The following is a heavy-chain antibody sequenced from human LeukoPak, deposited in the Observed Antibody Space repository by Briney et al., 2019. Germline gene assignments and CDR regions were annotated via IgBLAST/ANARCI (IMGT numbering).Heavy chain of an antibody. Sequence: GGSLRLSCAASGFTFSSTWMSWVRQAPGKGLEWVSNIKEDGGEKNYVDSVKGRFIISRDNVKNSLYLQMNSLRGEDTAVYYCARDFGYCRGGSCYTRMDVWGKGTTVTVSS. D-gene: IGHD2-15*01. CDR2: IKEDGGEK. CDR1: GFTFSSTW. V-gene: IGHV3-7*01. J-gene: IGHJ6*03. CDR3: ARDFGYCRGGSCYTRMDV.